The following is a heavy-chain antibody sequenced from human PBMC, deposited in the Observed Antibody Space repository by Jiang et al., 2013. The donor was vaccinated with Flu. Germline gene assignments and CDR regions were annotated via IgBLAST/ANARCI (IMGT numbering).Heavy chain of an antibody. CDR3: ATGSYSYGFDVVRG. CDR2: FDPEDGET. D-gene: IGHD5-18*01. CDR1: GYTLTELS. J-gene: IGHJ4*02. Sequence: GAEVKKPGASVKVSCKVSGYTLTELSMHWVRQAPGKGLEWMGGFDPEDGETIYAQKFQGRVTMTEDTSTDTAYMELSSLRSEDTAVYYCATGSYSYGFDVVRGWGQGTLVTVSS. V-gene: IGHV1-24*01.